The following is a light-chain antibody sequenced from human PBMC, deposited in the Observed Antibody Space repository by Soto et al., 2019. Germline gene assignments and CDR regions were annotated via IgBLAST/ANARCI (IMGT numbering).Light chain of an antibody. CDR1: QGVGTKY. V-gene: IGKV3-20*01. J-gene: IGKJ1*01. CDR3: QHYNSYSEA. CDR2: GAS. Sequence: EIVLTQSPATLSLSPGERATLSCRASQGVGTKYLAWYQQKPGQAPRLLIYGASSRATGIPDRFSGSGPGTEFSLTISSLQPDDFATYYCQHYNSYSEAFGQGTKVDIK.